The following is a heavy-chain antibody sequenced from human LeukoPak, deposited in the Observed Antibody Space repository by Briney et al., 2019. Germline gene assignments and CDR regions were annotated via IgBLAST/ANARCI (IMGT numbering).Heavy chain of an antibody. Sequence: GGSLRLSCAASGFTFSNAWMSWVRQAPGKGLEWVSSISSSSSYIYYGDSVKGRFTISRDNAKNSLYLQMNSLRAEDTAVYYCARDTRGLGGQGTLVTVSS. V-gene: IGHV3-21*01. CDR2: ISSSSSYI. CDR3: ARDTRGL. D-gene: IGHD3/OR15-3a*01. J-gene: IGHJ4*02. CDR1: GFTFSNAW.